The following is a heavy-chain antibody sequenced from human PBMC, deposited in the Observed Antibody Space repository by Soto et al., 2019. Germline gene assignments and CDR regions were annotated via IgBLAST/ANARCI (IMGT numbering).Heavy chain of an antibody. D-gene: IGHD3-3*01. J-gene: IGHJ6*02. CDR3: ASGKYDFWSVYAYYYVMAV. Sequence: ASVKVSCKASGYTFTSYGISWVRQAPGQGLEWMGWISAYNGNTNYAQKLQGRVTMTTDTSTSTAYMELRSLRSDDTAVYYCASGKYDFWSVYAYYYVMAVWGQGTTVTVS. CDR1: GYTFTSYG. V-gene: IGHV1-18*01. CDR2: ISAYNGNT.